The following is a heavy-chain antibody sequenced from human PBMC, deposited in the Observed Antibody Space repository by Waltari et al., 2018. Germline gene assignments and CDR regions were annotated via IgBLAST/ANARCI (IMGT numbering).Heavy chain of an antibody. Sequence: EVQLLESGGGLVQPGGSLRLYCEASGFTFSSYAMSWVRQARGKGLEWVSSISGSGGSTYYADSVKGRFTISGDNSKNTLYLQMNSLRAEDTAVYYCAKGAYYPPDYWGQGTLVTVSS. D-gene: IGHD2-21*01. CDR1: GFTFSSYA. CDR3: AKGAYYPPDY. CDR2: ISGSGGST. J-gene: IGHJ4*02. V-gene: IGHV3-23*01.